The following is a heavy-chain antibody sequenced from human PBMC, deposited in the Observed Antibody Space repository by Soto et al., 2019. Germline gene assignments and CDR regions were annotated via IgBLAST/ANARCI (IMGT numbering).Heavy chain of an antibody. CDR3: VMVDNYVTPTPQDV. J-gene: IGHJ6*02. Sequence: QVQLVQSGDEVKKPGASVKVSCKASGYIFVNYGIAWVRQAPGQGLEWMGWISPYTGNTHSATKIQGRLTMTTDTSTSKAYMGLGSLTSDDTAVYYCVMVDNYVTPTPQDVWGQGTTVTVSS. CDR2: ISPYTGNT. D-gene: IGHD3-16*01. V-gene: IGHV1-18*01. CDR1: GYIFVNYG.